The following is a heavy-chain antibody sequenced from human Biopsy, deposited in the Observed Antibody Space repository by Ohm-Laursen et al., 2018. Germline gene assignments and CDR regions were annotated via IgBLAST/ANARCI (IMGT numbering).Heavy chain of an antibody. CDR3: AKSDDSVWGNYRPQRGYAMDV. J-gene: IGHJ6*02. CDR1: GFTFRTYG. CDR2: ISYDQITK. V-gene: IGHV3-30*18. D-gene: IGHD3-16*02. Sequence: SLRLSCAASGFTFRTYGMHWVRLAPGKGLEWVAVISYDQITKHYADSVRGRFTISRDNSKNKNTLYLQLNSLRIEDTALYYCAKSDDSVWGNYRPQRGYAMDVWGQGTTVTVSS.